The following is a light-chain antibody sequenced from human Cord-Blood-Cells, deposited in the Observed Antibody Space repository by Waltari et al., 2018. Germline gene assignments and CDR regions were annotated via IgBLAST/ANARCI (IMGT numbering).Light chain of an antibody. CDR3: SSYAGSNNLV. Sequence: QSALTQPPSPSGSPGQPVTLPCTGTSSRGGGYNYVSWYQQHPGKSPQRMIYEVSKRPSGVPDRVAGAKAGNTASLTVSGLQAEDGADYYCSSYAGSNNLVFGGGTKLTVL. V-gene: IGLV2-8*01. J-gene: IGLJ2*01. CDR1: SSRGGGYNY. CDR2: EVS.